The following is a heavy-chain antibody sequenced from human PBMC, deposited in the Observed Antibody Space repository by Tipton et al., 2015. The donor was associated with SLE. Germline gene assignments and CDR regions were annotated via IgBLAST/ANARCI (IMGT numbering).Heavy chain of an antibody. V-gene: IGHV3-66*01. Sequence: SLRLSCAASGFLVSNNYMTWVRHAPGKGLEWISVIFSDGTTYYADSVKGRFTISRDDSQNSLYLQINSLKAEDTAMYYCARSGSYSAFHLWGQGTTVTVSS. J-gene: IGHJ3*01. CDR2: IFSDGTT. D-gene: IGHD1-26*01. CDR1: GFLVSNNY. CDR3: ARSGSYSAFHL.